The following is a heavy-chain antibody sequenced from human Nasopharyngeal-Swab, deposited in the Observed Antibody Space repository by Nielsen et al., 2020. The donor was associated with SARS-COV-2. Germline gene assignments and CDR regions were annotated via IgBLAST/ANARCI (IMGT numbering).Heavy chain of an antibody. Sequence: SETLSLTCTVSGGSISSGSYYWSWIRQPAGKGLEWIGRIYTSGSTNYNPSLKSRVTMSVDTSKNQFSLKLSSVTAADTAVYYCARGGYDFWSGRLDYWGQGTLVTVSS. CDR1: GGSISSGSYY. CDR2: IYTSGST. J-gene: IGHJ4*02. CDR3: ARGGYDFWSGRLDY. D-gene: IGHD3-3*01. V-gene: IGHV4-61*02.